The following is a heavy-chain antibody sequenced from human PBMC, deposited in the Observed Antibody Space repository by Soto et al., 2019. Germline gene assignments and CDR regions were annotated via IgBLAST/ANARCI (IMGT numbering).Heavy chain of an antibody. CDR1: GGSISSYY. D-gene: IGHD3-22*01. J-gene: IGHJ4*02. CDR3: ASQYYYDSSGSQTFDY. CDR2: IYYSGGT. V-gene: IGHV4-59*01. Sequence: SETLSLTCTVSGGSISSYYWSWIRQPPGKGLEWIGYIYYSGGTNYNPSLKSRVTISVDTSKNQFSLKLSSVTAADTAVYYCASQYYYDSSGSQTFDYWGQGTQVTVSS.